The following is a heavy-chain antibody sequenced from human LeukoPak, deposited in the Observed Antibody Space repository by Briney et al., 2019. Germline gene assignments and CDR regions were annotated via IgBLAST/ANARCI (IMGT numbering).Heavy chain of an antibody. CDR2: IYYSGST. CDR1: GGSFSAYS. J-gene: IGHJ4*02. Sequence: SETLSLTCAVYGGSFSAYSWSWIRQPPGKGLEWIGSIYYSGSTYYNPSLKSRVTISVDTSKNQFSLKLSSVTAADTAVYYCARHIPTPYSSGWYYFDYWGQGTLVTVSS. CDR3: ARHIPTPYSSGWYYFDY. V-gene: IGHV4-34*01. D-gene: IGHD6-19*01.